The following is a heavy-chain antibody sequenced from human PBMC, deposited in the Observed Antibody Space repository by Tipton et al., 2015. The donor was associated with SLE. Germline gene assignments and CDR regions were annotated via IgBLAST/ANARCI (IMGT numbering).Heavy chain of an antibody. CDR3: ARGPVSGRRYFDF. V-gene: IGHV3-66*01. CDR2: YFGADST. J-gene: IGHJ4*02. D-gene: IGHD6-19*01. Sequence: SGVTISSNFMSWVRQAPGRGLEWVSVYFGADSTYYADSVKGRFIVSRDSSKNTLFLQMNSLRAEDTAVYYCARGPVSGRRYFDFWGQGTLVTVSS. CDR1: GVTISSNF.